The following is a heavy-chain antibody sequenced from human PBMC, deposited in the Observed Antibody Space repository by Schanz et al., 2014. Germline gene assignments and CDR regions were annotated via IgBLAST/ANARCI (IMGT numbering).Heavy chain of an antibody. CDR2: ISSSSNYY. CDR1: GFIFTSYS. CDR3: ARGRSLGWCDY. D-gene: IGHD2-21*01. J-gene: IGHJ4*02. V-gene: IGHV3-21*01. Sequence: EVQLVESGGGLVKSGGSLRLSCATSGFIFTSYSMHWVRQAPGKGLEWVSSISSSSNYYYYADSVKGRFTISRDAAKDSLFLQMHSLRAEDTAVYYCARGRSLGWCDYWGQGTLVTVSS.